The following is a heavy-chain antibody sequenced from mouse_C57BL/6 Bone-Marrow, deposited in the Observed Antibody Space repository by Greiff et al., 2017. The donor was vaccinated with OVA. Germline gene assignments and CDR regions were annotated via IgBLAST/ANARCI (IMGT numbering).Heavy chain of an antibody. CDR3: ARGRIYYGNYVDYFDY. V-gene: IGHV1-19*01. Sequence: EVQLQQSGPVLVKPGASVKMSCKASGYTFTDYYMNWVKQSHGKSLEWIGVINPYNGGTSYNQKFKGKATLTVDKSSSTAYMELNSLTSEDSAVYYCARGRIYYGNYVDYFDYWGQGTTLTVSS. J-gene: IGHJ2*01. CDR2: INPYNGGT. CDR1: GYTFTDYY. D-gene: IGHD2-1*01.